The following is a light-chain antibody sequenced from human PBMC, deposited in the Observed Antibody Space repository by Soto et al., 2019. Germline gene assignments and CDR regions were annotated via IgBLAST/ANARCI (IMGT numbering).Light chain of an antibody. CDR2: EVS. CDR3: TSFTSISTYV. CDR1: SSDIGVYNY. J-gene: IGLJ1*01. V-gene: IGLV2-14*01. Sequence: QSALTQPASVSGSPGQSITISCTGTSSDIGVYNYVSWYQQHPGKAPKLVICEVSNRPSGVSSRFSGPKSGNTASLTISGLRAEDEADYYCTSFTSISTYVFGTGTKVTVL.